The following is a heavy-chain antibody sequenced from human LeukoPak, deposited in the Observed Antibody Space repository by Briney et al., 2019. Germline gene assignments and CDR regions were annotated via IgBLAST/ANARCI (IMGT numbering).Heavy chain of an antibody. Sequence: QAGGSLRLSCAASGFTFSSYGMPWVRQAPGKGLEWVAVIWYDGSNKYYADSVKGRFTISRDNSKNSLYLQMNSLRAEDTAVYYCARSSGWYTLQAFDIWGQGTMVTVSS. D-gene: IGHD6-19*01. CDR2: IWYDGSNK. V-gene: IGHV3-33*01. CDR1: GFTFSSYG. CDR3: ARSSGWYTLQAFDI. J-gene: IGHJ3*02.